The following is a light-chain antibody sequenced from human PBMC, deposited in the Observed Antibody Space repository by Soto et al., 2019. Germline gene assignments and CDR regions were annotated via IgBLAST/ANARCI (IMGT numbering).Light chain of an antibody. J-gene: IGKJ1*01. CDR2: GAS. Sequence: EIVLTQSPGTLSSSPGERATLSCRASQSVGSSYLAWYQQKPGQAPRLLIYGASSRATGIPDRFSGSGSGTDFTLTISRLEPEDFAVYYCQQYDSSPWTFGQGTKVEIK. CDR1: QSVGSSY. CDR3: QQYDSSPWT. V-gene: IGKV3-20*01.